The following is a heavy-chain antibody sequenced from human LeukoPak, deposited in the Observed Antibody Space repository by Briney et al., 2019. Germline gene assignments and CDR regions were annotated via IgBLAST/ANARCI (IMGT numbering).Heavy chain of an antibody. J-gene: IGHJ5*02. D-gene: IGHD6-19*01. CDR3: ARPGYTSGWPTGDWFDP. CDR2: IYYTGTT. Sequence: SETLSLTCTVSGGSISSYYWSWIRQPPGKGLEWIGYIYYTGTTSYNPSLRSRVTISVDTSKNQFSLKLSSVTAADTALYFCARPGYTSGWPTGDWFDPWGQGTLVTVSS. CDR1: GGSISSYY. V-gene: IGHV4-59*01.